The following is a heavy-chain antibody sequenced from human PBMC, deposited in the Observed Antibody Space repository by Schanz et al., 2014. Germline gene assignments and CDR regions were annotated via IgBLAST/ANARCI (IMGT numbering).Heavy chain of an antibody. D-gene: IGHD6-13*01. V-gene: IGHV1-46*01. J-gene: IGHJ4*02. CDR3: AASGAGYSSSWDFDY. CDR2: INPSGGST. Sequence: QVQLVQSGAEVKKPGASVKVSCKASGYTFTSDSMHWVRQAPGQGLEWMGMINPSGGSTTYAQKFQGRVTMTRDTSTSAVYMELSSLRSEDTAVYYWAASGAGYSSSWDFDYWGQGTLVTVSS. CDR1: GYTFTSDS.